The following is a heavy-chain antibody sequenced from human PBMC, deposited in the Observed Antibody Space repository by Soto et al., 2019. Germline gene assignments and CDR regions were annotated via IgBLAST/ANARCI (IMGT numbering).Heavy chain of an antibody. D-gene: IGHD1-26*01. J-gene: IGHJ3*02. Sequence: GCGDSFSSYWVSWVRKIHGKGLEWMGRIDPSDSYTNYSPSFQGHVTISADKSISTAYLQWSSLKASDTAMYYCARHPGGKGGNAFDIWGQGTMVTVSS. CDR1: GDSFSSYW. CDR3: ARHPGGKGGNAFDI. CDR2: IDPSDSYT. V-gene: IGHV5-10-1*01.